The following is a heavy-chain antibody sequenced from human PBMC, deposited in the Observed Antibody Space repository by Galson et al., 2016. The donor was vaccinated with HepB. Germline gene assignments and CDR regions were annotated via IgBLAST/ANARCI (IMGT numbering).Heavy chain of an antibody. J-gene: IGHJ5*01. D-gene: IGHD3-10*01. Sequence: PALVKPTQTLTLTCTFSGFSLSTDGMRVSWIRQPPGKALEWLALIDWDGDKYYSTSLTRRLTISKDTSENQVILTMSNMDPGDTATYYCARLHRYGSGSYYTDWFDSWGQGFLVTVSS. CDR2: IDWDGDK. CDR3: ARLHRYGSGSYYTDWFDS. V-gene: IGHV2-70*01. CDR1: GFSLSTDGMR.